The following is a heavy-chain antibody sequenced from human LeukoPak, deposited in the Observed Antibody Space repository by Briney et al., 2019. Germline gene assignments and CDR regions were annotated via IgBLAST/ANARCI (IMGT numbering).Heavy chain of an antibody. CDR3: ASGPEEGDFAVDY. Sequence: SETLSLTCTVSGGSISSSSYYWGWIRQPPGKGLEWIVSIYYSGSTYYNPSVKSRVTISVDTSKNQFSLKLSSVTAADTAVYYCASGPEEGDFAVDYWGQGTLVTVSS. D-gene: IGHD1-14*01. CDR1: GGSISSSSYY. J-gene: IGHJ4*02. CDR2: IYYSGST. V-gene: IGHV4-39*01.